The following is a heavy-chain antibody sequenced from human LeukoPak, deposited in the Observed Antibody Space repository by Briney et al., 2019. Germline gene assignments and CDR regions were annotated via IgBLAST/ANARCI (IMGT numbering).Heavy chain of an antibody. CDR3: ARDLVAAAASNYYYYGMDV. V-gene: IGHV3-49*04. CDR2: IRSKAFGGTI. J-gene: IGHJ6*02. Sequence: PGRSLRLSCTASGFTCGDYAMSWVRQAPGKGLEWVGFIRSKAFGGTIEYAASVKGRFTISRDDSKSIASLQMNSLKTEDTAVYFCARDLVAAAASNYYYYGMDVWGQGTSVTVSS. CDR1: GFTCGDYA. D-gene: IGHD6-13*01.